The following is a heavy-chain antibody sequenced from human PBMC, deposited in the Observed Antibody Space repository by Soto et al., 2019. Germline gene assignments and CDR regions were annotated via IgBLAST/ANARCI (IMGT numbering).Heavy chain of an antibody. V-gene: IGHV1-69*01. CDR1: GGTFSSYA. Sequence: QVQLVQSGAEVKKPGSSVKVSCKASGGTFSSYAISWVRQAPGQGLEWMGGIIPIFGTANYAQKFQGRVTITADESTSTAYNELRSLRSEDKAVYYCSRPYGSGSYLHFDFWGQGNLGHVS. CDR2: IIPIFGTA. J-gene: IGHJ4*02. CDR3: SRPYGSGSYLHFDF. D-gene: IGHD3-10*01.